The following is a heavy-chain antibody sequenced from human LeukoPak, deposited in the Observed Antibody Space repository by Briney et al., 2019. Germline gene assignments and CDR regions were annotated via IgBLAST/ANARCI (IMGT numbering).Heavy chain of an antibody. D-gene: IGHD4-23*01. Sequence: ASVKVSCKASGYTFTGHYMHWVRQAPGQGLEWMGWINPNSGGTNYAQKFQGRVTMTRDTSISTAYMELSRLRSDDTAVYYCARDHRHRGYNTYGGSISYYMDVWGKGTTVTVSS. V-gene: IGHV1-2*02. CDR3: ARDHRHRGYNTYGGSISYYMDV. CDR1: GYTFTGHY. J-gene: IGHJ6*03. CDR2: INPNSGGT.